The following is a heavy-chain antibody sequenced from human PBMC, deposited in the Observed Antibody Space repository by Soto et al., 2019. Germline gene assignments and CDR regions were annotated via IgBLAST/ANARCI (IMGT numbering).Heavy chain of an antibody. CDR3: ARGYYYYYMDV. V-gene: IGHV3-74*01. J-gene: IGHJ6*03. Sequence: GGSLRLSCAASGFTFSSYWMHWVRQAPGKGLVWVSRINSDGSSTSYADSVKGRFTISRDNAKNTLYLQMNSLRAEDTAVYYCARGYYYYYMDVWGKGTTVTVSS. CDR2: INSDGSST. CDR1: GFTFSSYW.